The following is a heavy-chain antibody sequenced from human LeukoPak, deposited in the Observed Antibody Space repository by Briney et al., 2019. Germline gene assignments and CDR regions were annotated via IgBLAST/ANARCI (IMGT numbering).Heavy chain of an antibody. D-gene: IGHD6-19*01. CDR2: ISAYNGNT. Sequence: ASVKVSCKASGYTFTSYGISWVRQAPGQGLEWMGWISAYNGNTNYAQKLQGRVTMTTDTSTSTAYMELRSLRSDDTAVYYCARTPPVIAVAVHDYWGQGTLVTVSS. CDR1: GYTFTSYG. V-gene: IGHV1-18*01. J-gene: IGHJ4*02. CDR3: ARTPPVIAVAVHDY.